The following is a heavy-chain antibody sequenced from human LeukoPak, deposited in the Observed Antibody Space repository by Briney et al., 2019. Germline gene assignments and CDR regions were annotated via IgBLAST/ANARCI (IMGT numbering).Heavy chain of an antibody. CDR2: IRQDGSTK. Sequence: GGSLRLSCAASGFTFSTTWMTWVRQAPGKGLEWVANIRQDGSTKYYVDSVKGRFTISRDNAKKSLYLQMNNLRVEDTAVYYCARDLSYFDYWGQGILVTVSS. CDR1: GFTFSTTW. J-gene: IGHJ4*02. V-gene: IGHV3-7*01. CDR3: ARDLSYFDY.